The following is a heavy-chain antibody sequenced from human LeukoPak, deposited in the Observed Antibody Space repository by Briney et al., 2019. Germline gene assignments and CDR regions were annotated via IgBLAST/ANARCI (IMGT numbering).Heavy chain of an antibody. J-gene: IGHJ4*01. CDR1: GFTLSNYW. CDR3: ARFVVVTAGDY. CDR2: LHSNGAFT. V-gene: IGHV3-74*01. Sequence: PGGSLRLSCSASGFTLSNYWMHWVRQAPGKGLVWVARLHSNGAFTTYAASVKGRFTISRDTAKNTLYIQMNSLRVEDTAVYYCARFVVVTAGDYWGQGTLVTVSS. D-gene: IGHD2-21*02.